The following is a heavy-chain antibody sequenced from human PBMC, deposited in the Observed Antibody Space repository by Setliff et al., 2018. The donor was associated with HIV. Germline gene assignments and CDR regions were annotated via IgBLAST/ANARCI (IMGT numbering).Heavy chain of an antibody. J-gene: IGHJ4*02. V-gene: IGHV1-18*01. D-gene: IGHD6-13*01. CDR1: GYNFDLYG. CDR3: VRDEKRAAAGSLYYFDL. CDR2: VNEDNGDR. Sequence: ASVKVSCKASGYNFDLYGISWVRQAPGQRLEWMGWVNEDNGDRNFAPIVQGRIALTTDTSTNTAYMELTSLTSEDTALYYCVRDEKRAAAGSLYYFDLWGQGTLVTVSS.